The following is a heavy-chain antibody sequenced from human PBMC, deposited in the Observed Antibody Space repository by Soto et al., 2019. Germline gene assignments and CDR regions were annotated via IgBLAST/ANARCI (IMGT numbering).Heavy chain of an antibody. CDR2: IYYSGST. Sequence: LSLTCTVSGGSISSGGYYWTWIRQHPGKGLEWIGYIYYSGSTYSNPSLKGRVTISVYTSKNQFSLKLSSVTAADTAVYYCARVDGGSVYWGQGTLVTVSS. D-gene: IGHD2-15*01. CDR3: ARVDGGSVY. V-gene: IGHV4-31*03. J-gene: IGHJ4*02. CDR1: GGSISSGGYY.